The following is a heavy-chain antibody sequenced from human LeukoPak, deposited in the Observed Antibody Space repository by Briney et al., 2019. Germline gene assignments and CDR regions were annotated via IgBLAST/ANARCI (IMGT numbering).Heavy chain of an antibody. CDR1: GGTFSSYA. V-gene: IGHV1-69*13. CDR2: IIPIFGTA. J-gene: IGHJ4*02. Sequence: SVTVSCKASGGTFSSYAISWVRQAPGQGLEWMGGIIPIFGTANYAQKFQGRVTITADESTSTAYMELSSLRSEDTAVYYCARGGNGYTGRPPQPFDYWGQGTLVTVSS. D-gene: IGHD5-24*01. CDR3: ARGGNGYTGRPPQPFDY.